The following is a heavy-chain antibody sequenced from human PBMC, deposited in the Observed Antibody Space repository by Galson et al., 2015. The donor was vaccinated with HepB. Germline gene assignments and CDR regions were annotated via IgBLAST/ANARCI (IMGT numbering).Heavy chain of an antibody. Sequence: SVKVSCKASRDTFSSYTLNWVRQAPGQGLEWMGRIIPILGIANYAQKFQGRVTITADRSTNTAYMELSSLRSEDTAVYYCAGDRGRTDYYDSSGYPFDHWGQGTVVTVSS. D-gene: IGHD3-22*01. J-gene: IGHJ4*02. CDR3: AGDRGRTDYYDSSGYPFDH. V-gene: IGHV1-69*04. CDR2: IIPILGIA. CDR1: RDTFSSYT.